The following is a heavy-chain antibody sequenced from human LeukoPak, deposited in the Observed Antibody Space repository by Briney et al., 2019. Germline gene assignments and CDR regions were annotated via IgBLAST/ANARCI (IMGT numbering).Heavy chain of an antibody. CDR3: ARGYCTSGTCYSGDY. CDR2: SRNKAQSYTT. CDR1: GFTFSDHY. J-gene: IGHJ4*02. Sequence: GGSLRLSCAVSGFTFSDHYVNWVRQAPGKGLEWVGRSRNKAQSYTTEYAASVKGRFTLSREDSKNSLYLQMNNLKTEDTAVYYCARGYCTSGTCYSGDYWGRGTLGTVSS. D-gene: IGHD2-15*01. V-gene: IGHV3-72*01.